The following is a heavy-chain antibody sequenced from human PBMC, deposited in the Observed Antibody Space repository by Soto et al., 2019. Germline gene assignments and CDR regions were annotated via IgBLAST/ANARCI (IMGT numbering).Heavy chain of an antibody. CDR2: ISAYNGNT. D-gene: IGHD4-17*01. Sequence: ASVKVSCKASSYTFTSYGISWVRQAPGQGLEWMGWISAYNGNTNYAQKLQGRVTMTTDTSTSTAYMELRSLRSDDTAVYYCARLAVDYGDYVSWGQGTLVTVSS. CDR3: ARLAVDYGDYVS. CDR1: SYTFTSYG. V-gene: IGHV1-18*01. J-gene: IGHJ5*02.